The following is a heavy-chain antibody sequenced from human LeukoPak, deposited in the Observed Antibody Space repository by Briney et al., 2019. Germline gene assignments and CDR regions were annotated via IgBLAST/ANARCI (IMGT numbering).Heavy chain of an antibody. CDR3: ARDRSPYYYDSSGEFDY. D-gene: IGHD3-22*01. CDR1: GYTFTGYY. J-gene: IGHJ4*02. Sequence: ASVKVSCKASGYTFTGYYMHWVRQAPGQGLEWMGWINPNSGGTNYAQKFQGRVTMTRDTSISTAYMELSRLRSDDTAVYYYARDRSPYYYDSSGEFDYWGQGTLVTVSS. CDR2: INPNSGGT. V-gene: IGHV1-2*02.